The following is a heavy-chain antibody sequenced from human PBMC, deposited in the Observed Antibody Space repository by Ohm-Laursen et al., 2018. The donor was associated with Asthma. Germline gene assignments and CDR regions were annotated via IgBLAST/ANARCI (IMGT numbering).Heavy chain of an antibody. D-gene: IGHD6-13*01. CDR2: IIPIFGTA. V-gene: IGHV1-69*13. CDR1: GGTFSSYA. J-gene: IGHJ6*02. CDR3: ARDSLIAAAGYYGMDV. Sequence: VASVKVSCKASGGTFSSYAISWVRQAPGQGLEWMGGIIPIFGTANYAQKFQGRVTITADESTSTAYMELSSLRSEDTAVYYCARDSLIAAAGYYGMDVWGQGTTVTVSS.